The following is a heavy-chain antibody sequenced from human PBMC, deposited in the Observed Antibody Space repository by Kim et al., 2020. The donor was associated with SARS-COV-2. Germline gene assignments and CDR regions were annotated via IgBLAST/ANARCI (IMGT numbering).Heavy chain of an antibody. CDR2: ICYSGST. J-gene: IGHJ4*02. CDR3: ARPGGSAIPFASDPVDY. CDR1: GGSISSSSYY. D-gene: IGHD2-2*02. V-gene: IGHV4-39*01. Sequence: SETLSLTCTVSGGSISSSSYYWGWIRQPPGKGLEWIGSICYSGSTYYNPSLKSRVTISVDTSKNQFSLKLSSVTAADTAVYYCARPGGSAIPFASDPVDYWGQGTLVTVSS.